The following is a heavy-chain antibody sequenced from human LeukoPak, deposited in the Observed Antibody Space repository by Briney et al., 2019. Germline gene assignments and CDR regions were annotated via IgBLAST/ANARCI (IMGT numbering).Heavy chain of an antibody. J-gene: IGHJ4*02. CDR3: ALVGATSWAPFDY. D-gene: IGHD1-26*01. CDR1: GFTFSRFS. CDR2: ISSSSSYI. V-gene: IGHV3-21*01. Sequence: GGSLRLSCAVSGFTFSRFSMTWVRQAPGKGLEWVSSISSSSSYIYYRDSVKGRFTISRDNAKNSLYLQMHRLRAEDTAVYYCALVGATSWAPFDYWGQGTLVTVSS.